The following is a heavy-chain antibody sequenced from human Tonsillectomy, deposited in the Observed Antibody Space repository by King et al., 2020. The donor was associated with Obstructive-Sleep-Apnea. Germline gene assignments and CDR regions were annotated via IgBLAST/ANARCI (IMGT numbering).Heavy chain of an antibody. CDR3: ARVYNTPTCYDY. Sequence: VQLQESGPGLVKSSETLSLTCNVSGASISSSSYYWGWIRQPPGKGLEWIGNIYYSGSTYYNPSLKSRVTISVDTSKNQFSLKLSSVTAADTAVYYCARVYNTPTCYDYWGQGTLVTVSS. J-gene: IGHJ4*02. D-gene: IGHD2-2*01. V-gene: IGHV4-39*07. CDR1: GASISSSSYY. CDR2: IYYSGST.